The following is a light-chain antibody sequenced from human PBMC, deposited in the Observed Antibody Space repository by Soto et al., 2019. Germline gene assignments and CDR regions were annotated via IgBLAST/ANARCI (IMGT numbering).Light chain of an antibody. V-gene: IGKV4-1*01. J-gene: IGKJ1*01. Sequence: DIVMTQSPDSLAVSLGERATINCKSSQSVLYSSNNKNYLAWYQQKPGQPPKALIYWASTRESGVPDRFSGSGSGTDFTLTISSLPAEDVAVYYCQQYYTTPWTFGQGTKWIS. CDR2: WAS. CDR3: QQYYTTPWT. CDR1: QSVLYSSNNKNY.